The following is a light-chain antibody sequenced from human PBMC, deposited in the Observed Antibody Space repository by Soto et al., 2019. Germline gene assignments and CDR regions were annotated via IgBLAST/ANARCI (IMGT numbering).Light chain of an antibody. J-gene: IGKJ4*01. CDR1: QSIGK. CDR3: QQYYSTPLT. V-gene: IGKV3-15*01. Sequence: EIVMTQSPVTLSVSPGDRATLSCRASQSIGKQAPSLLIYRSSARATGIPGRFSGGGSATELTLTISSLQAEDVEVYYCQQYYSTPLTFGGGTKVDIK. CDR2: RSS.